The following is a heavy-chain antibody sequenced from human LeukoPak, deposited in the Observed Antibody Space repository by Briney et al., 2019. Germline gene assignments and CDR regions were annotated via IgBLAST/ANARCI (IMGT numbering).Heavy chain of an antibody. Sequence: NASETLSLTCTVSGYSISSGYYWGWIRQPPGKGLEWIGYIYYSGYTNYNPSLKSRVTISVDTSKNQFSLKLSSVTAADTAVYYCARTTMVRGTYYMDVWGKGTTVTISS. CDR1: GYSISSGYY. V-gene: IGHV4-61*01. CDR3: ARTTMVRGTYYMDV. D-gene: IGHD3-10*01. CDR2: IYYSGYT. J-gene: IGHJ6*03.